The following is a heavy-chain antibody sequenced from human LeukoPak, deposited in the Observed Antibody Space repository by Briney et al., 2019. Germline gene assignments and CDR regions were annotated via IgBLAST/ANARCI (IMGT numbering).Heavy chain of an antibody. Sequence: GGSLRLSCAASGFTFSSYGMHWVRQAPGKGLEWVAVISYDGSNKYYADSVKGRFTISRDNSKNTLYLQMNSLRAEDTAVYYCAKDMGTAMVPDMDVWGKGTTVTVSS. CDR2: ISYDGSNK. CDR1: GFTFSSYG. J-gene: IGHJ6*03. V-gene: IGHV3-30*18. D-gene: IGHD5-18*01. CDR3: AKDMGTAMVPDMDV.